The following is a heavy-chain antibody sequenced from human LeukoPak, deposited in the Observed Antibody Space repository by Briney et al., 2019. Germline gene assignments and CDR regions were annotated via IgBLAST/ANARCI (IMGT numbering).Heavy chain of an antibody. V-gene: IGHV3-21*01. Sequence: KSGGSLRLSCAASGFTFSSYSMNWVSQAPGKWMEWVSSISSSSSYIYYADSVKGRFTISRDNAKNSLYLQMNSLRAEDTAVYYCARPDEQQLVRDAFDIWGQGTMVTVSS. D-gene: IGHD6-13*01. CDR3: ARPDEQQLVRDAFDI. CDR1: GFTFSSYS. CDR2: ISSSSSYI. J-gene: IGHJ3*02.